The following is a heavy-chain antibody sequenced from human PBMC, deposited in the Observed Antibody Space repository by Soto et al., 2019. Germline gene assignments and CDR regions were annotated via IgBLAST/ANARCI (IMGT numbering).Heavy chain of an antibody. CDR3: AHRPAANSGYDLAY. CDR1: GFSLKTPGVA. Sequence: QITLRESGPSLVKPTQTLTLTCSFSGFSLKTPGVAVGWVRQPPGKALEWLALVSWDDEKRYNPSLRGRVTISKDTPGNQVVLTMINVDPLDTATYFCAHRPAANSGYDLAYWGQGSLVLVSS. J-gene: IGHJ4*02. D-gene: IGHD5-12*01. CDR2: VSWDDEK. V-gene: IGHV2-5*02.